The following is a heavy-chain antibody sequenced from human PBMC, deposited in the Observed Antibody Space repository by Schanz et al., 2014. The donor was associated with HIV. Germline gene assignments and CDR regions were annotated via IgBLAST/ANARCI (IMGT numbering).Heavy chain of an antibody. J-gene: IGHJ4*02. CDR3: ARGGLQWHPEWFDY. V-gene: IGHV3-33*01. Sequence: QVQLVESGGGVVQPGRSLRLSCAASGFTFRSYGMHWVRQAPGKGLEWVAVTWYDGGYKSYADSVTGRFTISRDNSKNTLYLQMNSLRAEDTAVYYCARGGLQWHPEWFDYWGQGTLVSVSS. CDR1: GFTFRSYG. CDR2: TWYDGGYK. D-gene: IGHD4-4*01.